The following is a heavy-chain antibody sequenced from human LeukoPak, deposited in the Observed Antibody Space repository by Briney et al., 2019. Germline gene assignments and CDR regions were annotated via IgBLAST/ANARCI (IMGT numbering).Heavy chain of an antibody. CDR3: ARVLAPHLPTNWFDP. CDR1: GYIFTDYY. J-gene: IGHJ5*02. Sequence: ASVKVSCKASGYIFTDYYMHWVRRAPGQELGWMGRINPNSGGTNYAQKFQGRVTMTRDTSISTAYTELSSLRSEDTATYYCARVLAPHLPTNWFDPWGQGTLVTVSS. CDR2: INPNSGGT. V-gene: IGHV1/OR15-1*01. D-gene: IGHD4-11*01.